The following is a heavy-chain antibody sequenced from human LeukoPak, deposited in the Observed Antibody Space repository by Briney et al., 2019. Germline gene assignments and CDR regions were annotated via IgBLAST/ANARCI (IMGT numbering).Heavy chain of an antibody. CDR1: GDSVSSNSAA. CDR2: TYYRSKWYN. V-gene: IGHV6-1*01. Sequence: SQTLSLTCAISGDSVSSNSAAWNWIRQSPSRGLEWLGRTYYRSKWYNEYAVSVKSRITINPDTSKNQFSLQLNSVTPEDTAVYYCARDRRRYDILTGYQIPKPVDYWGQGTLVTVSS. D-gene: IGHD3-9*01. J-gene: IGHJ4*02. CDR3: ARDRRRYDILTGYQIPKPVDY.